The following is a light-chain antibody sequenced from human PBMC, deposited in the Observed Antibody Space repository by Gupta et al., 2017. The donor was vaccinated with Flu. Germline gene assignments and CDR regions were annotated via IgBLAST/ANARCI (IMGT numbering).Light chain of an antibody. CDR1: SSNIGDTT. J-gene: IGLJ3*02. Sequence: QSVLAQPPSASGTPGQTVTISCSGSSSNIGDTTVNWYQQVPGTAPNLLIYTNNQRPSGVPDRFSGSKSGTSASLAISGLQSEDEADYYCAAWDDSLNGWVFGGGTKLTVL. CDR3: AAWDDSLNGWV. V-gene: IGLV1-44*01. CDR2: TNN.